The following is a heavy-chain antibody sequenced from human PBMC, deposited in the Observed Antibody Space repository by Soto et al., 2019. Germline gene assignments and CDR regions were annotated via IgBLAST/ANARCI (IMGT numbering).Heavy chain of an antibody. J-gene: IGHJ4*02. Sequence: VGSLRLSCTASGFTFSDHYMSWIRQAPGKGLEWVSYISSSGSPLYYADSVKGRFTISRDNAKNSLYLQMSSLRAEDTALYYCARDTDQNSKIEHLGQRTHVNVSS. CDR1: GFTFSDHY. V-gene: IGHV3-11*01. CDR3: ARDTDQNSKIEH. D-gene: IGHD3-22*01. CDR2: ISSSGSPL.